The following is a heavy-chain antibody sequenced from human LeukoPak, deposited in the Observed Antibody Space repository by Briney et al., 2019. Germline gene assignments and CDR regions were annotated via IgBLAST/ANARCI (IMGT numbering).Heavy chain of an antibody. V-gene: IGHV4-59*01. Sequence: SETLSLTCTVSGGSLSSYYWSWIRQPPGKGLEWIGYIYYSGSTNYNPSLKSRVTISVDTSKNQFSLKLSSVTAADTAVYYCARGDSIAAAAYYWYFDLWGRGTLVTVSS. CDR1: GGSLSSYY. CDR2: IYYSGST. CDR3: ARGDSIAAAAYYWYFDL. J-gene: IGHJ2*01. D-gene: IGHD6-13*01.